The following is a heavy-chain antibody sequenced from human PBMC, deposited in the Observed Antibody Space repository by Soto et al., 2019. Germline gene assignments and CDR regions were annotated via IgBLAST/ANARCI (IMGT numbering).Heavy chain of an antibody. D-gene: IGHD6-19*01. V-gene: IGHV3-53*01. CDR3: AKGGRQWLVTSDFNY. CDR2: IYSGGST. J-gene: IGHJ4*02. Sequence: PGGSLRLSCAASGFTVSSNYMSWVRQAPGKGLEWVSVIYSGGSTYYADSVKGRFTISRENAKNSLYLQMNSLRAGDTAVYYCAKGGRQWLVTSDFNYWGQGA. CDR1: GFTVSSNY.